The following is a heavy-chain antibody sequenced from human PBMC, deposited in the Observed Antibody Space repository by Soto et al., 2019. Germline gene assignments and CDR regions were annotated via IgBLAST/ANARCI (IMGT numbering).Heavy chain of an antibody. CDR3: GRQAALWEKVDF. CDR1: GFTFAKYW. D-gene: IGHD3-10*01. Sequence: LRLSCVVSGFTFAKYWMHWVRQAPGKGLVWVARIETDGTTQTYADSVEGRFTISRDNAKNTLYLHMNSLRAEDTAVYYCGRQAALWEKVDFRGHGTPVTVSS. J-gene: IGHJ1*01. CDR2: IETDGTTQ. V-gene: IGHV3-74*01.